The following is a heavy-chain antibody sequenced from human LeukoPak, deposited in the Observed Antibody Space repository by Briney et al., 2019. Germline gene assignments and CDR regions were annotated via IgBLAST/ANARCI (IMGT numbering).Heavy chain of an antibody. D-gene: IGHD2-2*01. J-gene: IGHJ4*02. V-gene: IGHV3-23*01. CDR3: AKDKEPQLTAAWDY. CDR1: GFTFSSYA. CDR2: ISGSGGST. Sequence: PGGSLRLSCAASGFTFSSYAMSWVRQAPGKGLEWVSAISGSGGSTYYADSVKGRFTISRDNSKNTLYLQMNSLRAEDTAVYYCAKDKEPQLTAAWDYWGQGTLVTVSS.